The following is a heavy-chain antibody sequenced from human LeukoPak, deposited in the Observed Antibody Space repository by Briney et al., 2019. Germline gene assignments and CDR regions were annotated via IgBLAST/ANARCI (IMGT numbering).Heavy chain of an antibody. V-gene: IGHV3-7*01. J-gene: IGHJ4*02. D-gene: IGHD1-26*01. CDR2: IRQDGSEE. Sequence: PGGSLRLSCAASGFTFSSHWMSWVRQAPGKGREWVANIRQDGSEEYYVDSVKGRFTISRDNAKNSLYLQMNSLRGEDTALYYCARDKIVGASKFDYWGQGTLVTVSS. CDR1: GFTFSSHW. CDR3: ARDKIVGASKFDY.